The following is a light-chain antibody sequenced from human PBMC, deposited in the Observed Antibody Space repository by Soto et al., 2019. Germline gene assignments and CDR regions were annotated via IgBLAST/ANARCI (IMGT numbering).Light chain of an antibody. CDR1: SYNIGAGYD. CDR3: QSYDSSLGVV. CDR2: VNS. J-gene: IGLJ2*01. Sequence: QSVLTQPPSVSGAPGQRVTISCTGSSYNIGAGYDVHWYQHLPGTAPKLLIYVNSNRPSGVPDRFSGSKSGTSASLAITGLQADDEADYYCQSYDSSLGVVFGGGTKLTVL. V-gene: IGLV1-40*01.